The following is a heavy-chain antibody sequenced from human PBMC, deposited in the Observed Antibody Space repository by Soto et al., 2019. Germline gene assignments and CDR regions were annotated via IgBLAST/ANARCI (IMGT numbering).Heavy chain of an antibody. CDR1: GGSISSVDPY. CDR2: INYSGST. D-gene: IGHD3-9*01. J-gene: IGHJ5*02. Sequence: SETLSLTCTVSGGSISSVDPYWSWIRQPPGKGLEWIGYINYSGSTYYNPSLKSRATISRDTSKNQFSLKLTSVTAADKAVYYRARALGILNGYYRPWGQGTLVSVS. CDR3: ARALGILNGYYRP. V-gene: IGHV4-30-4*01.